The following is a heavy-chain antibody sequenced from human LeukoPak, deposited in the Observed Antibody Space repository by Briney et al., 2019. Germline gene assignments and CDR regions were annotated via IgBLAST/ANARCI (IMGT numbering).Heavy chain of an antibody. CDR3: ASSSGSSGYYYESPLNFDY. D-gene: IGHD3-22*01. Sequence: KPSETLSLTCAVSGYSISSGYYWGWIRQPPGKGLEWIGSIYHSGSTYYNPSLKSRVTISVDTSKNQFSLKLSSVTAADTAVYYCASSSGSSGYYYESPLNFDYWGQGTLVTVSS. J-gene: IGHJ4*02. V-gene: IGHV4-38-2*01. CDR2: IYHSGST. CDR1: GYSISSGYY.